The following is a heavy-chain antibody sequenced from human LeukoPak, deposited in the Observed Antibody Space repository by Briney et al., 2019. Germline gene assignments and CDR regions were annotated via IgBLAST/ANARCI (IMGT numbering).Heavy chain of an antibody. J-gene: IGHJ6*04. V-gene: IGHV3-48*03. CDR3: ARGGGLDILTGYYVDV. D-gene: IGHD3-9*01. CDR2: ISSSGSTI. Sequence: GGSLRLSCAASGFTFSSYEMNWVRQAPGKGLEWVSYISSSGSTIYYADSVKGRFTISRDNAKNSLYLQMNSLRAEDTAVYYCARGGGLDILTGYYVDVWGKGATVTISS. CDR1: GFTFSSYE.